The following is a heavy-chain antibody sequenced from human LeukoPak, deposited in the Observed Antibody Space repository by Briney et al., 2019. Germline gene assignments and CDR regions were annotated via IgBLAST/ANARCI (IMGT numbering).Heavy chain of an antibody. CDR1: GGSISSYY. D-gene: IGHD1-26*01. Sequence: SETLSLTCTVSGGSISSYYWSWIRQPPRKGLEWIGYIYYSGGTNYNPSLKSRVTISVDTSKKEFSLRLSSVTAADTAVYYCARRGGESSGNFDYWGQGTLVTVSS. V-gene: IGHV4-59*08. J-gene: IGHJ4*02. CDR3: ARRGGESSGNFDY. CDR2: IYYSGGT.